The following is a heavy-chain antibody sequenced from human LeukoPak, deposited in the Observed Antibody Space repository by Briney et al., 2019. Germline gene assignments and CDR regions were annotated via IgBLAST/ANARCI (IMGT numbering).Heavy chain of an antibody. Sequence: GASVKVSCKASVGTFSSYTISWVRQAPGQRLEWRGSIIPILGIANYAQKFQGRVTITADKSTSTAYMELSSLRSEDTAVYYCARDYRSGRSNWFDPWGQGTLVTVSS. CDR3: ARDYRSGRSNWFDP. CDR1: VGTFSSYT. D-gene: IGHD6-19*01. V-gene: IGHV1-69*04. J-gene: IGHJ5*02. CDR2: IIPILGIA.